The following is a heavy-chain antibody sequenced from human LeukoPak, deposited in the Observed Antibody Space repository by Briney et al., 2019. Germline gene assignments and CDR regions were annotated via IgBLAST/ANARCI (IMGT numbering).Heavy chain of an antibody. Sequence: SETLSLTCTVSGDSISSYYWNWIRQPPGKGLEWIGYIYYSGNTNYSPSLKGRVTISVDTSKNQFSLDLTSVTAADTAVNYCAREWSSGWAEFDYWGQGTLVTVSS. V-gene: IGHV4-59*01. CDR3: AREWSSGWAEFDY. CDR1: GDSISSYY. D-gene: IGHD6-25*01. CDR2: IYYSGNT. J-gene: IGHJ4*02.